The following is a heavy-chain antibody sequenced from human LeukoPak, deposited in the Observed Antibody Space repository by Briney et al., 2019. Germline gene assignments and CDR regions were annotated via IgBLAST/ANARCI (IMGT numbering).Heavy chain of an antibody. CDR2: ISSSSSYI. D-gene: IGHD3-22*01. Sequence: GGSLRLSCAASGFTFSSYFMNWVRQAPGKGLEWVSSISSSSSYIYYADSVKGRFTISRDNARKSLYLQMNSLRAEDTAVYYCARACVYYDSSGCDYWGQGTLVTVSS. CDR1: GFTFSSYF. J-gene: IGHJ4*02. CDR3: ARACVYYDSSGCDY. V-gene: IGHV3-21*01.